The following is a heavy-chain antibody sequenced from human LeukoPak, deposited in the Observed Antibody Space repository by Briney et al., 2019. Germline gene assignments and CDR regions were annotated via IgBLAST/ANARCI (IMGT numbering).Heavy chain of an antibody. J-gene: IGHJ5*02. CDR1: GFSLTTTGMR. CDR2: IDWDDDK. CDR3: ARLQGATIGAKWFDP. D-gene: IGHD4/OR15-4a*01. V-gene: IGHV2-70*04. Sequence: SGPALVKPTQTLTLTCTFCGFSLTTTGMRVSWIRQPPGKALEWLARIDWDDDKFYSTSLKTRLTISKDTSKNQVVLTMTNMDPVDTATYYCARLQGATIGAKWFDPWGQGTLVTVSS.